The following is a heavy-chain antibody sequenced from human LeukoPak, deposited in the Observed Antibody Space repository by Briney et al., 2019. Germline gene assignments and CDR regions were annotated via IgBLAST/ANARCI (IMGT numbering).Heavy chain of an antibody. CDR3: ARAAGAAGGQYFDY. V-gene: IGHV4-4*07. CDR2: IYSNGDT. D-gene: IGHD6-13*01. Sequence: SETLSLTCTVSGGSISGYYWSWLRQPAGQGLEWIGRIYSNGDTRYNPSLKSRVTMSVDTPKNQLSLKLGPVTAADTAVYYCARAAGAAGGQYFDYWGQGTLVTVSS. J-gene: IGHJ4*02. CDR1: GGSISGYY.